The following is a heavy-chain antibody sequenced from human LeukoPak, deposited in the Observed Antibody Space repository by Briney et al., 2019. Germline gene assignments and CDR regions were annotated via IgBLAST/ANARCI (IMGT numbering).Heavy chain of an antibody. CDR3: AKARGYCSGGSCYPHVHFDY. V-gene: IGHV3-21*04. J-gene: IGHJ4*02. CDR2: IGGSSSSI. CDR1: GFTFSSYS. Sequence: GGSLRLSCAASGFTFSSYSMNWVRQAPGKGLEWVSSIGGSSSSIYYADSVKGRFTISRDNSKNTLYLQMNSLRAEDTAVYYCAKARGYCSGGSCYPHVHFDYWGQGTLVTVSS. D-gene: IGHD2-15*01.